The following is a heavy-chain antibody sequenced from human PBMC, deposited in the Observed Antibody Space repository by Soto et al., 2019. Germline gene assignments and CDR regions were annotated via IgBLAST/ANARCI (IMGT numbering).Heavy chain of an antibody. D-gene: IGHD2-8*01. V-gene: IGHV4-34*01. CDR3: ARGLGYCNNGVCYRVEDYYYGMEV. CDR1: GGSFSGYY. J-gene: IGHJ6*02. Sequence: SETLSLTCAVYGGSFSGYYWSWIRQPPGKGLEWIGEINHSGSTNYNPSLKSRVTISVDTSKNQFSLKLSSVTAADTAVYYCARGLGYCNNGVCYRVEDYYYGMEVWGQGTTVTVSS. CDR2: INHSGST.